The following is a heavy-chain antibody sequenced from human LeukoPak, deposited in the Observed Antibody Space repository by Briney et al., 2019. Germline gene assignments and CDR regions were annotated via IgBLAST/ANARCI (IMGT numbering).Heavy chain of an antibody. Sequence: GGSLRLSCAASGFTFSNAWMSWVRQAPGKGLEWVGRIKSKTDGGTTDYAAPVKGRFTISRDDSKNTLYLQMNSPKTEDTAVYYCTTDPPIIPRIAAAGTGGYWGQGTLVTVSS. CDR3: TTDPPIIPRIAAAGTGGY. CDR2: IKSKTDGGTT. J-gene: IGHJ4*02. CDR1: GFTFSNAW. D-gene: IGHD6-13*01. V-gene: IGHV3-15*01.